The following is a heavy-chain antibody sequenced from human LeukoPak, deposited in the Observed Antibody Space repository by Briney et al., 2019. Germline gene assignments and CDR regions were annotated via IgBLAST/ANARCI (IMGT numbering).Heavy chain of an antibody. Sequence: ASVKVSCKASGYTFTVYYMHWVRQAPGQGLEWMGWINPNSGGTNYAQKFQGRVTMTRDTSISTAYMELSRLRSDDTAVYYCAREGRRYYDSSGYPDYWGQGTLVTVSS. D-gene: IGHD3-22*01. CDR2: INPNSGGT. CDR3: AREGRRYYDSSGYPDY. J-gene: IGHJ4*02. CDR1: GYTFTVYY. V-gene: IGHV1-2*02.